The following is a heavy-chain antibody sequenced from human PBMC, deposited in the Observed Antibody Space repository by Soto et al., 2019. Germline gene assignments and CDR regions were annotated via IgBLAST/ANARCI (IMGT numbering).Heavy chain of an antibody. CDR3: ARQDIVVVPAAKEGQSYWFDP. CDR2: IYYSGST. V-gene: IGHV4-31*03. Sequence: PSETLSLTCTVSGGSISSGGYYWSWIRQHPGKGLEWIGYIYYSGSTYYNPSLKGRVTISVDTSKNQFSLKLSSVTAADTAVYYCARQDIVVVPAAKEGQSYWFDPWGQGTLVTVSS. CDR1: GGSISSGGYY. J-gene: IGHJ5*02. D-gene: IGHD2-2*01.